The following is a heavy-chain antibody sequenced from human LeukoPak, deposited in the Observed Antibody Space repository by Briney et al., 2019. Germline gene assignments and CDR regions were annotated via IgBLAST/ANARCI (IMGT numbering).Heavy chain of an antibody. CDR3: ARDQEGSSWYEGHWFDP. Sequence: ASLKVSCKASGYTFTGYYMHWVRQAPGQGLEWMGWINPNSGGTNYAQKFQGRVTMTRDTSISTAYMELSRLRSDDTAVYYCARDQEGSSWYEGHWFDPWGQGTLVTVSS. CDR2: INPNSGGT. V-gene: IGHV1-2*02. CDR1: GYTFTGYY. J-gene: IGHJ5*02. D-gene: IGHD6-13*01.